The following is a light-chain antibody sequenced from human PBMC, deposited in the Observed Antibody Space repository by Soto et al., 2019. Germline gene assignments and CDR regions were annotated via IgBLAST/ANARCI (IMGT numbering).Light chain of an antibody. CDR2: AAS. CDR3: QESITAPLT. V-gene: IGKV1-39*01. J-gene: IGKJ4*01. Sequence: DIQMTQSPSSLSASVGDRVTITCRASQTINNYLNWYQQKPGKAPKLLLYAASSLQSGVPSRVSGSGSGTDFTLTISSLQAEDSATYFCQESITAPLTFGGGTKVEVK. CDR1: QTINNY.